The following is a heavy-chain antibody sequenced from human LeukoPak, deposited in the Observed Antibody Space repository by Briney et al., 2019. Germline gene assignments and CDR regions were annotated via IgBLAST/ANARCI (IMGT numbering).Heavy chain of an antibody. D-gene: IGHD2-2*01. CDR3: AREDSVVLEYLEPSMDV. Sequence: GGSLRLTCAVYGITFSRLPMTWVRQAPGKGLQWISAITTGGDTTFYADSVKGWFTISRDNSKNTLYLQMNSLRDEDTAVYYCAREDSVVLEYLEPSMDVWGQGTTVTVSS. J-gene: IGHJ6*02. CDR1: GITFSRLP. V-gene: IGHV3-23*01. CDR2: ITTGGDTT.